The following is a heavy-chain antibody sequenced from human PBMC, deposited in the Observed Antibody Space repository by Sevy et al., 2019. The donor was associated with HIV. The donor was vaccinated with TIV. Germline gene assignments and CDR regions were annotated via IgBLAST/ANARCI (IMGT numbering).Heavy chain of an antibody. J-gene: IGHJ4*02. Sequence: ASLKVSCKVSGYTHTELSVHWVRQAPGKGLEWMATFDPEDDEKIYAQKFQGRVTMTEDTSTDTAYMELSSLRSEDTAVYYCATTKDYYDSSGYPFDYWGQGTLVTVSS. CDR3: ATTKDYYDSSGYPFDY. V-gene: IGHV1-24*01. D-gene: IGHD3-22*01. CDR2: FDPEDDEK. CDR1: GYTHTELS.